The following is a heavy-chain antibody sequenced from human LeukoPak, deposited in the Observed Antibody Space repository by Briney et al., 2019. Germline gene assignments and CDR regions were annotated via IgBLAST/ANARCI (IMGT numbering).Heavy chain of an antibody. J-gene: IGHJ5*02. CDR1: GYSISSGYY. Sequence: SETLSLTCAVSGYSISSGYYWGWIRQPPGKGLQWIGSIPQRGYSYYNPSLKSRVTISVDTSRNQFSLKLSSVTAADTAVYYCAGDKETTGNGRPNWFDPWGQGTLVTVSS. V-gene: IGHV4-38-2*01. CDR2: IPQRGYS. D-gene: IGHD1-1*01. CDR3: AGDKETTGNGRPNWFDP.